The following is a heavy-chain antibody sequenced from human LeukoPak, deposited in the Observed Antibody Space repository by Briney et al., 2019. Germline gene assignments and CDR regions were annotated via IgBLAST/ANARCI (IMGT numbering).Heavy chain of an antibody. CDR2: INAGNGYT. D-gene: IGHD6-13*01. Sequence: ASVKVSCKASGYTFTTYAMHWVRQAPGQRLEWMGWINAGNGYTEYSQKFQGRVTITRDTSASTAYMELSSLRSEDTAVYYCARDLRSSLGYYYYMDVWGKGTKVTVSS. CDR3: ARDLRSSLGYYYYMDV. V-gene: IGHV1-3*01. J-gene: IGHJ6*03. CDR1: GYTFTTYA.